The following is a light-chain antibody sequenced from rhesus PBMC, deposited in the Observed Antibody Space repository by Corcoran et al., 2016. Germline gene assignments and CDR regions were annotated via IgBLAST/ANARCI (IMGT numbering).Light chain of an antibody. CDR3: QQYSSGPPT. CDR2: KES. Sequence: DIQMTQSPSSLSASAGDTVTITCRASQGISNWLAWYQQKPGKAPKLRIYKESSLQSGVPSRFTGSGSGTDFTLPIISLQSEDFAIYCCQQYSSGPPTFGGGTKVEV. V-gene: IGKV1-22*01. J-gene: IGKJ4*01. CDR1: QGISNW.